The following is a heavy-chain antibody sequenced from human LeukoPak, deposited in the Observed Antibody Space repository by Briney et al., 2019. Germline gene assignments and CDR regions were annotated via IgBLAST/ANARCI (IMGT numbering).Heavy chain of an antibody. CDR3: ARARPKGPFDY. V-gene: IGHV1-8*01. CDR1: DYTFTSYG. J-gene: IGHJ4*02. CDR2: MNPNSGNT. Sequence: ASVKVSCKASDYTFTSYGISWVRQAPGQGLEWMGWMNPNSGNTGYAQKFQGRVTMTRNTSISTAYMELSSLRSEDTAVYYCARARPKGPFDYWGQGTLDTVSS.